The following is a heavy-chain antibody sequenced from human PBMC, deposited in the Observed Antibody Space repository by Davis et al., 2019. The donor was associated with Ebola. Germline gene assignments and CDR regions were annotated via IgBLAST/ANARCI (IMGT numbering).Heavy chain of an antibody. CDR1: GGSFSGYY. Sequence: PSETLSLTCAVYGGSFSGYYWSWIRQPPGKGLEWIGEINHSGSTNYNPSLKSRVTISVDTSKNQFSLKLSSVTAADTAVYYCARGGPNPSIAVAGLDFDYWGQGTLVTVSS. D-gene: IGHD6-19*01. CDR2: INHSGST. CDR3: ARGGPNPSIAVAGLDFDY. V-gene: IGHV4-34*01. J-gene: IGHJ4*02.